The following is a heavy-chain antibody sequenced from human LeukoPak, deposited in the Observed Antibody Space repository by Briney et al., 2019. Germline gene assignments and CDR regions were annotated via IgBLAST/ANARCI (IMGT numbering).Heavy chain of an antibody. V-gene: IGHV3-30*04. D-gene: IGHD6-19*01. J-gene: IGHJ3*02. CDR1: GFTFSNYA. CDR3: ARASTSYSSGLDAFDI. CDR2: ISYDGSNK. Sequence: GGSLRLSCAASGFTFSNYAIHWVRQAPGKGLEWVAVISYDGSNKYYADSVKGRFTLSRDNSKNTLYLQMNSLRAEDTAVYYCARASTSYSSGLDAFDIWGQGTMVTVSS.